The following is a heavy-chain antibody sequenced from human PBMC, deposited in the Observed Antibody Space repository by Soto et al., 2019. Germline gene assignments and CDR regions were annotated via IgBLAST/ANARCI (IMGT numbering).Heavy chain of an antibody. CDR3: ARQYHSSGYRFDY. J-gene: IGHJ4*02. CDR2: IYYSGST. D-gene: IGHD3-22*01. CDR1: GGSISSGGYS. Sequence: SETLSLTCAVSGGSISSGGYSWSWIRQPPGKGLEWIGYIYYSGSTYYNPSLKSRITMSLDTSKNQFSLKLSSVTAADTAVYYCARQYHSSGYRFDYWGQGTLVTVSS. V-gene: IGHV4-31*11.